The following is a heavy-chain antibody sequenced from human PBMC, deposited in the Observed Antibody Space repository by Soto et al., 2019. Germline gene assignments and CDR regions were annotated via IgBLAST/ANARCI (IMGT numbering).Heavy chain of an antibody. Sequence: QVQLVQSGTEVKKPGSSVKVSCKASGGTFSTYAVHWVRQAPGQGPEWMGGISPMFGTANYAQKVQGRVTITADKSTSTAYMELSSLRSEDTAVYYCARDSPYDAFDIWGPGTMVTVSS. CDR1: GGTFSTYA. CDR2: ISPMFGTA. V-gene: IGHV1-69*06. CDR3: ARDSPYDAFDI. J-gene: IGHJ3*02.